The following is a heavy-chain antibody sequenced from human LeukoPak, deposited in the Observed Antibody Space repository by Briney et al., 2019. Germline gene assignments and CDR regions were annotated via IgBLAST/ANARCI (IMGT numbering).Heavy chain of an antibody. Sequence: GGSPRLSCSASGFIFSPYAMHWVRQAPGKGLEYVSSISSEGKTTYYADSVKGRFTISRDNSKNTLYLQMSSLRPEDTAVYYCVKDRWVDHWGQGTLVTVSS. D-gene: IGHD6-13*01. CDR3: VKDRWVDH. CDR1: GFIFSPYA. V-gene: IGHV3-64D*06. J-gene: IGHJ4*02. CDR2: ISSEGKTT.